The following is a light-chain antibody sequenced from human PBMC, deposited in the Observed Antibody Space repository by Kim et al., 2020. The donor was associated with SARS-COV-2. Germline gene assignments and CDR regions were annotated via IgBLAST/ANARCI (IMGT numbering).Light chain of an antibody. CDR2: SAS. CDR3: QQYITSPWT. J-gene: IGKJ1*01. CDR1: QSVTYNS. Sequence: SPGERATLSCRASQSVTYNSLTWYQQKPGQAPRLLIYSASRRPPGIPDRFSGSGSETDFTLTISRLEPEDFAVYYCQQYITSPWTFGQGTKMDIK. V-gene: IGKV3-20*01.